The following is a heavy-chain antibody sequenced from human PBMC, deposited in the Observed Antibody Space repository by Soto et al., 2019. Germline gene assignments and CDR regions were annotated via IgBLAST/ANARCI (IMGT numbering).Heavy chain of an antibody. D-gene: IGHD5-12*01. J-gene: IGHJ4*02. CDR1: DGSISSYY. CDR2: SFYTGST. Sequence: QVQRQVSGPGLVKPSATLSLTCTVSDGSISSYYWSWIRQPPGKGLDWLGYSFYTGSTNHNPSLKSRVTISLDMSTNQFSLRLGSVTAADTATYYCAKSRDGYNLNDIDDWGQGFLVTVSS. CDR3: AKSRDGYNLNDIDD. V-gene: IGHV4-59*01.